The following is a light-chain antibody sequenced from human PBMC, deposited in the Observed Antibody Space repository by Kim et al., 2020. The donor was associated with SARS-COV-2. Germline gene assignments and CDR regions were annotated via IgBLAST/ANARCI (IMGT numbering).Light chain of an antibody. Sequence: ASVGDTVTITCRASQAIRSELGWFQQKPGKAPKLLIYAASSLQSGVPSRFSGSGSGTDFTLTISSLQPEDYATYYCLQDYSDPLSFGQGT. CDR2: AAS. CDR3: LQDYSDPLS. CDR1: QAIRSE. J-gene: IGKJ1*01. V-gene: IGKV1-6*01.